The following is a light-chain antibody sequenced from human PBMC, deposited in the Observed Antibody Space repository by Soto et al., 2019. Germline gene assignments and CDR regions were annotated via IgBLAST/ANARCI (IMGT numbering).Light chain of an antibody. Sequence: QSVLTQPPSVSAAPGQKVTISCSGSTSNIGNNYVSWYQHLPAAAPKLLIYDYNRRPSGIPDRFSGSRSGTLATLGITGLQTGDEADYYCATWDSSLRAYVFGAGTKVTVL. V-gene: IGLV1-51*01. CDR2: DYN. CDR1: TSNIGNNY. J-gene: IGLJ1*01. CDR3: ATWDSSLRAYV.